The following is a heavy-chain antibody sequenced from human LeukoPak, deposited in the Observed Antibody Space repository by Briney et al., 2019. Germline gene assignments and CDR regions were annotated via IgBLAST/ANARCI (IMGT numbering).Heavy chain of an antibody. V-gene: IGHV1-3*01. D-gene: IGHD3-3*01. CDR2: INAGNGNT. J-gene: IGHJ4*02. Sequence: ASVKVSCKASGYTFTSYAMRWVRQAPGQRLEWMGWINAGNGNTKYSQKFQGRVTITRDTSASTAYMELSSLRSEDTAVYYCARAPSITIFGVPTDYWGQGTLVTVSS. CDR1: GYTFTSYA. CDR3: ARAPSITIFGVPTDY.